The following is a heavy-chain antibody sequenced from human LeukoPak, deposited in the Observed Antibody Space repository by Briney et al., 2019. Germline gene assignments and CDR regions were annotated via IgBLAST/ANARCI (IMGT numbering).Heavy chain of an antibody. CDR3: ARDFDDVSGNFYYIPDY. D-gene: IGHD3-22*01. CDR2: IRFDGTKK. Sequence: GGSLRLSCAASGFNFSRNVMHWVRQAPGKGLEWVAFIRFDGTKKFYGDSASGRFTVSRDNSKNTLSLQMDSLRAEDTAVYYCARDFDDVSGNFYYIPDYWGQGILVTVSS. V-gene: IGHV3-30*02. J-gene: IGHJ4*02. CDR1: GFNFSRNV.